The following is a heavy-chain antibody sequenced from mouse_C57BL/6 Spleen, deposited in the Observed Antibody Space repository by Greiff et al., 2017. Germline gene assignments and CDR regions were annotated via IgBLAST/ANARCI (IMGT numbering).Heavy chain of an antibody. D-gene: IGHD2-3*01. J-gene: IGHJ4*01. CDR2: IDPSDSYT. CDR3: VDGYYGEAMDY. CDR1: GYTFTSYW. V-gene: IGHV1-59*01. Sequence: QVQLQQPGAELVRPGTSVKLSCKASGYTFTSYWMHWVKQRPGQGLEWIGVIDPSDSYTNYNHKFKGKATLTVDTSSSTAYRQLSSLTSEDSAVYYCVDGYYGEAMDYWGQGTAVTGSS.